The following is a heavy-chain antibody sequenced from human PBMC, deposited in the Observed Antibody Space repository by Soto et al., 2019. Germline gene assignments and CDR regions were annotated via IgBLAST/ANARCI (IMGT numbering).Heavy chain of an antibody. CDR1: GGSVSSGSYY. CDR3: ASTGYSYGYRFDY. V-gene: IGHV4-61*01. D-gene: IGHD5-18*01. Sequence: SETLSLTCTVSGGSVSSGSYYWSWIRQPPGKGLEWIGYIYYSGSTNYNPSLKSRVTISVDTSKNQFSLKLSSVTAADTAVYYCASTGYSYGYRFDYWGQGTLVTVSS. J-gene: IGHJ4*02. CDR2: IYYSGST.